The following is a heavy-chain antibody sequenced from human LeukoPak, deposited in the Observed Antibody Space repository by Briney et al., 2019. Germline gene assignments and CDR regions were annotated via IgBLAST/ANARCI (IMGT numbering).Heavy chain of an antibody. CDR2: ISAYNGNT. D-gene: IGHD6-13*01. Sequence: ASVKVSCKASGYTFTSYGISWVRQAPGQGLEWMGWISAYNGNTNYAQKLQGRVTMTTDTSTSTAYMELRSLRSDDTAVYYCARDGPGSSSWHLSRRSYFQHWGQGTLVTVSS. CDR1: GYTFTSYG. CDR3: ARDGPGSSSWHLSRRSYFQH. V-gene: IGHV1-18*01. J-gene: IGHJ1*01.